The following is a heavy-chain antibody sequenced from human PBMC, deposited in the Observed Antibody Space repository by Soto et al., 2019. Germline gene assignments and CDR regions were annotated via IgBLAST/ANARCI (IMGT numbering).Heavy chain of an antibody. V-gene: IGHV1-46*02. CDR2: INPASAST. Sequence: QVQLVQSGAEVKQTGASVKVSCRTSGYTFKHYYIHWVRQAPGQGLEWLGIINPASASTNYAQEFQDRVTLTMDTSTSTVYMELSGLRAECTAISSCARDLAAGDHWGQGTLVTGSS. CDR1: GYTFKHYY. CDR3: ARDLAAGDH. D-gene: IGHD6-13*01. J-gene: IGHJ4*02.